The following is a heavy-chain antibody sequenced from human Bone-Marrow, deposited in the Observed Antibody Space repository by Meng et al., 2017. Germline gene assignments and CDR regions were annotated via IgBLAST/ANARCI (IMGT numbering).Heavy chain of an antibody. CDR1: GGSFSGYY. Sequence: QVQVPQWGEGLLKPSETLSLTCAVYGGSFSGYYWSWIRQPPGKGLEWIGEINHSGSTNYNPSLKSRVTISVDTSKNQFSLKLSSVTAADTAVYYCARGLRAARPLLFGYWGQGTLVTVSS. D-gene: IGHD6-6*01. J-gene: IGHJ4*02. CDR2: INHSGST. V-gene: IGHV4-34*01. CDR3: ARGLRAARPLLFGY.